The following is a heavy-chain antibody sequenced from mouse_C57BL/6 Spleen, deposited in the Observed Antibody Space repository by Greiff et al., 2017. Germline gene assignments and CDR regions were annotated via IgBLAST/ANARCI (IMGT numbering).Heavy chain of an antibody. Sequence: EVQLQQSGPGLVKPSQSLSLTCSVTGYSITSGYYWNWIRQFPGNKLEWMGYISYDGSNNYNPSLKNRISITRDTSKNQFFLKLNSVTTEDTATYYCASWNYYYAMDYWGQGTSVTVSS. CDR2: ISYDGSN. CDR3: ASWNYYYAMDY. V-gene: IGHV3-6*01. CDR1: GYSITSGYY. J-gene: IGHJ4*01.